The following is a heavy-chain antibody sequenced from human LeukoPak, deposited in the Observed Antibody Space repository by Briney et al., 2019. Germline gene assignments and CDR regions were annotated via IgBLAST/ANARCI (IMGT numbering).Heavy chain of an antibody. CDR2: ISSSDSTI. D-gene: IGHD6-13*01. Sequence: GGSLRLSCAASGFTFSSYEMNWVRQAPGKGLEWGSYISSSDSTIYYADSVKGRFTISRDNAKNSLYLQMSSLRAEDTAAYYCARVVRIPAAGPSFHYWGQGTLVTVSS. CDR3: ARVVRIPAAGPSFHY. V-gene: IGHV3-48*03. J-gene: IGHJ4*02. CDR1: GFTFSSYE.